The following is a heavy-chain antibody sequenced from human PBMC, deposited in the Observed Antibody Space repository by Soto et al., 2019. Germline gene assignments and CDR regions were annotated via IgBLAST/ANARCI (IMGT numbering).Heavy chain of an antibody. D-gene: IGHD3-22*01. Sequence: SETLSLTCTVSGGSISNSYWSWIRQPPGKGLEWIGYIYYSGSTIYNPSLESRVTISVDTSKNQFSLKLTSVTAADTAVYYCARGSAMMVAVERDAPDKDYLDYWGQGNLVTVSS. CDR3: ARGSAMMVAVERDAPDKDYLDY. V-gene: IGHV4-59*01. CDR2: IYYSGST. CDR1: GGSISNSY. J-gene: IGHJ4*02.